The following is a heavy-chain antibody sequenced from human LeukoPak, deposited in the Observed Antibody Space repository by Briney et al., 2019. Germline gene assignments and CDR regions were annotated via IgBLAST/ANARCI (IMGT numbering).Heavy chain of an antibody. D-gene: IGHD3-22*01. CDR2: IYYSGST. CDR1: GGSITSSSYY. CDR3: ARAPNYYDSSGLD. J-gene: IGHJ4*02. Sequence: SETLSLTCTVSGGSITSSSYYWGWIRQPPGKGLEWIGSIYYSGSTYYNPSLKSRVTISVDTSKNQFSLKLSSVTAADTAVYYCARAPNYYDSSGLDWGQGTLVTVSS. V-gene: IGHV4-39*01.